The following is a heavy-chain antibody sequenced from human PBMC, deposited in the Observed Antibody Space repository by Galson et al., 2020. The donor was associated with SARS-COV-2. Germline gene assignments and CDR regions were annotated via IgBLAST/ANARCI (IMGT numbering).Heavy chain of an antibody. CDR1: GFTFSSYG. V-gene: IGHV3-33*01. Sequence: GGSLRLSCAASGFTFSSYGMHWVRQAPGKGLEWVAVIWYDGSNKYYADSVTGRFTISRDNSKNTLYLQMNSLRAEDTAVYYCAREGLRFLEWETSNWFDPWGQGTLVTVSS. J-gene: IGHJ5*02. D-gene: IGHD3-3*01. CDR2: IWYDGSNK. CDR3: AREGLRFLEWETSNWFDP.